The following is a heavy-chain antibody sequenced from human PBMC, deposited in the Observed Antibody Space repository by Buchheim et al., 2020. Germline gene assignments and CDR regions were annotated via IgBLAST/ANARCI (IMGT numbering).Heavy chain of an antibody. Sequence: QVQLVESGGGLVKPGGSLRLSCAASGFTFSDYYMSWIRQAPGKGLEWVSYISSSSSYTNYADSVKGRFSISRDNAKNSTYLQMNSLRAEDTAVYYCARARIAARDYYYGMDVWGQGTT. CDR1: GFTFSDYY. J-gene: IGHJ6*02. CDR2: ISSSSSYT. D-gene: IGHD6-6*01. CDR3: ARARIAARDYYYGMDV. V-gene: IGHV3-11*06.